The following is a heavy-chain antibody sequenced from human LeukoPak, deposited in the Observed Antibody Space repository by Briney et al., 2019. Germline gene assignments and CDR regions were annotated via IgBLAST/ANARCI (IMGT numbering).Heavy chain of an antibody. D-gene: IGHD3-22*01. CDR1: GFTFSSYA. V-gene: IGHV3-64*04. CDR3: AVTYYYDSSGYWGAFDI. CDR2: ISSNGGST. J-gene: IGHJ3*02. Sequence: GGSLRLSCSASGFTFSSYAMHWVRQAPGKGLEYVSAISSNGGSTYYADSVKGRFTISRDNSKNTLYLQMNSLRAEDTAVYYCAVTYYYDSSGYWGAFDIWGQGTMVTVSS.